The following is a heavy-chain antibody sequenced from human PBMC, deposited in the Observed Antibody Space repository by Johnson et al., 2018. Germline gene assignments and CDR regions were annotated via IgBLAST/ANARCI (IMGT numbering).Heavy chain of an antibody. Sequence: VQLVQSGGGLVQPGGSLRLSCAASGFTFRSYWMSWVRQAPGKGLEWVANIQQDGSEKYSVDSVKGRFTISRDNAKNSLYLQLNSLRAEDTAVYYCARDVFLTRGYQLLSGYFQHWGQGTLVTVSS. D-gene: IGHD2-2*01. CDR1: GFTFRSYW. CDR2: IQQDGSEK. CDR3: ARDVFLTRGYQLLSGYFQH. V-gene: IGHV3-7*01. J-gene: IGHJ1*01.